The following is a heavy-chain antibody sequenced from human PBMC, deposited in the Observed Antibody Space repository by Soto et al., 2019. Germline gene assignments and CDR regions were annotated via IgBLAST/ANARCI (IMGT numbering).Heavy chain of an antibody. J-gene: IGHJ4*02. CDR2: IKHSGST. Sequence: QVQLQQWRAGLLKPSETLSLTCAVYGGSFSGYYWSWIRQPPGKGLEWIGEIKHSGSTNYNPSLKSRVTISVDPSKNQFSLKLSSVTAADTAVYYCARGGYSGLSYWGQGSLVTVSS. CDR3: ARGGYSGLSY. D-gene: IGHD6-13*01. CDR1: GGSFSGYY. V-gene: IGHV4-34*01.